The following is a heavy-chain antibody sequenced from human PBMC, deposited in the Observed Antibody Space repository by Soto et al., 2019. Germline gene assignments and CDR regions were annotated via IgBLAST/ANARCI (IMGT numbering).Heavy chain of an antibody. Sequence: SETLSLTCTVSGGSISRYYWSWIRQPPGKGLEWIGYIYYSGSTNYNPSLKSRVTISVDTSKNQFSLKLSSVTAADTAVYYCARMKNCRGGSCYSGDAFDIWGQGTMVTVSS. CDR2: IYYSGST. J-gene: IGHJ3*02. D-gene: IGHD2-15*01. V-gene: IGHV4-59*01. CDR3: ARMKNCRGGSCYSGDAFDI. CDR1: GGSISRYY.